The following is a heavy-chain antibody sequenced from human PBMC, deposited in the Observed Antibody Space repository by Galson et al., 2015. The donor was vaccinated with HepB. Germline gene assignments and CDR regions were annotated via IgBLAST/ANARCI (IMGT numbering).Heavy chain of an antibody. V-gene: IGHV5-51*01. D-gene: IGHD3-3*01. CDR1: GYSFTSYW. CDR3: ARTGRFLEWFTAHYGMDV. J-gene: IGHJ6*02. Sequence: QSGAEVKKPGESLKISCKGSGYSFTSYWIGWVRQMLGKGLEWMGIIYPGDSDTRYSPSFQGQVTISADKSISTAYLQWSSLKASDTAMYYCARTGRFLEWFTAHYGMDVWGQGTTVTVSS. CDR2: IYPGDSDT.